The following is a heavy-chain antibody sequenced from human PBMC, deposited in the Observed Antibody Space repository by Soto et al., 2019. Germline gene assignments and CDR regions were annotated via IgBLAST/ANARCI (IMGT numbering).Heavy chain of an antibody. J-gene: IGHJ6*02. CDR2: ISGSGGST. CDR1: GFTFSSYA. V-gene: IGHV3-23*01. CDR3: AKDKLRWEHHYYGMDV. D-gene: IGHD4-17*01. Sequence: GSLRLSCAASGFTFSSYAMSWVRQAPGKGLEWVSAISGSGGSTYYADSVKGRFTISRDNSKNTLYLQMNSLRAEDTAVYYCAKDKLRWEHHYYGMDVCGQRTTVTVSS.